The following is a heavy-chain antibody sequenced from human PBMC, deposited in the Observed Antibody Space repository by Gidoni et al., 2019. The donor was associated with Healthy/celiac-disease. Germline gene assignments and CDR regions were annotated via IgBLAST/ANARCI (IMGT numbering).Heavy chain of an antibody. D-gene: IGHD3-22*01. Sequence: QVQLQESGPGLVKPSQPLSLTCPVSGGSISSGSYYWSWIRQPAGKGLEWIGRIYTSGSTNYNPSLKSRVTISVDTSKNQFSLKLSSVTAADTAVYYCARDLDSPRRRYIDIWGQGTMVTVSS. CDR1: GGSISSGSYY. J-gene: IGHJ3*02. CDR3: ARDLDSPRRRYIDI. CDR2: IYTSGST. V-gene: IGHV4-61*02.